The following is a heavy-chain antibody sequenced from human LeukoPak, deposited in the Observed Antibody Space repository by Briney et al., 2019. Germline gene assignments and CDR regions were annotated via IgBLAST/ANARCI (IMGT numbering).Heavy chain of an antibody. Sequence: KPSATLSLTCTVSGGSISSGSYYWGWIRQPPGTGREWIANVYYNGNTAYNPSLRSRVTISIDTSKSQFSLRLNSVTAADTAVYYCARVGWGDAAAHPNWLDPWGQGTLVTVSS. D-gene: IGHD6-6*01. CDR1: GGSISSGSYY. J-gene: IGHJ5*02. CDR2: VYYNGNT. V-gene: IGHV4-39*07. CDR3: ARVGWGDAAAHPNWLDP.